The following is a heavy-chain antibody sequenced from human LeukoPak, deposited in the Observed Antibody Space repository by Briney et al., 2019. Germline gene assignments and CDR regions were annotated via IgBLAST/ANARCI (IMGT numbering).Heavy chain of an antibody. D-gene: IGHD2-2*01. J-gene: IGHJ5*02. CDR3: ASGGPAASNWFDP. CDR1: GGSISTYY. V-gene: IGHV4-59*01. Sequence: NTSETLSLTCTVSGGSISTYYWSWNRQPPGKGLEWIGYIYYSGSTNYNPSLKSRVTISVDTSKNQFSLKLSSVTAADTAVYYCASGGPAASNWFDPWGQGTLVTVSS. CDR2: IYYSGST.